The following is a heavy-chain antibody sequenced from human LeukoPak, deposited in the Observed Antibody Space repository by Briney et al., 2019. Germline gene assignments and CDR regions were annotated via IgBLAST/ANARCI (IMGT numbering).Heavy chain of an antibody. CDR1: GGSISSGDYC. Sequence: KSSETLSLTCTVSGGSISSGDYCWSWIRQPPGKGLEWIGYIYYSGSTYYNPSLKSRVTISVDTSKNQFSLKLSSVTAADTAVYYCARLKQWLVSIDYWGQGTLVTVSS. CDR3: ARLKQWLVSIDY. V-gene: IGHV4-30-4*08. J-gene: IGHJ4*02. D-gene: IGHD6-19*01. CDR2: IYYSGST.